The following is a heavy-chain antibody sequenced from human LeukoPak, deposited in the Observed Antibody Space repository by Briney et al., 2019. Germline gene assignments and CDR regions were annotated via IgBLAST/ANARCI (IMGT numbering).Heavy chain of an antibody. CDR1: GYTFTSYA. CDR2: INAGNGNT. J-gene: IGHJ4*02. D-gene: IGHD6-13*01. CDR3: ASRRARIAAAGTLDY. Sequence: ASVKVSCKASGYTFTSYAIHWVRQAPGQRLEWMGWINAGNGNTKYSQKFQGRVTITTDESTSTAYMELSSLRSEDTAVYYCASRRARIAAAGTLDYWGQGTLVTVSS. V-gene: IGHV1-3*01.